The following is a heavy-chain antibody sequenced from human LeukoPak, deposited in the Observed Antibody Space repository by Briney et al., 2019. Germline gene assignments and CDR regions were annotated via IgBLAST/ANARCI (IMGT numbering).Heavy chain of an antibody. CDR2: IYYSGST. Sequence: PSQTLSLTCTVSGGSISSGGYYWSWIRQHPGKGLEWIGYIYYSGSTYYNPSLKSRVTISVDTSKNQFSLKLSSVTAADTAVYYCARVGDYGGNSGPIDYWGQGTLVTVSS. J-gene: IGHJ4*02. CDR3: ARVGDYGGNSGPIDY. CDR1: GGSISSGGYY. V-gene: IGHV4-31*03. D-gene: IGHD4-23*01.